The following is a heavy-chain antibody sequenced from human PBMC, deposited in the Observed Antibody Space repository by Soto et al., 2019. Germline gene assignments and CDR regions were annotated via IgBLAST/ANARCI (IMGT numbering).Heavy chain of an antibody. D-gene: IGHD6-6*01. V-gene: IGHV3-21*01. CDR1: GFAFISYN. CDR3: ARALSALPDY. J-gene: IGHJ4*02. Sequence: GGSLRLSCAASGFAFISYNMNWVRQAPGKGLEWVSSISSSSTYIYYADSVKGRFTISRDNANNSLYLQMNSLRAEDTAVYYCARALSALPDYWGQGTLVTVSS. CDR2: ISSSSTYI.